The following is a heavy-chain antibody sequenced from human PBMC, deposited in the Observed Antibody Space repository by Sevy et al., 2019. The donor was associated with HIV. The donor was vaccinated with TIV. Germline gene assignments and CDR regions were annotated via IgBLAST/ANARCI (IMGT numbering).Heavy chain of an antibody. CDR3: AKTPFMDFWNDYYSFYFDF. D-gene: IGHD3-3*01. CDR1: GFNFNNYA. J-gene: IGHJ4*02. CDR2: ISFSGSKT. Sequence: GGSLRLSCAAAGFNFNNYAMTWFRQAPGKGLEWVSGISFSGSKTYYAESVKGRFSISRDPSKNTLYLQMNNVRVEDTAVYFCAKTPFMDFWNDYYSFYFDFWGQGTLVTVSS. V-gene: IGHV3-23*01.